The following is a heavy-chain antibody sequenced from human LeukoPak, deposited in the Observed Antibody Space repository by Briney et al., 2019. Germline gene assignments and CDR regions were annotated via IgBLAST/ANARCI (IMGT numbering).Heavy chain of an antibody. CDR2: FDPEDGET. J-gene: IGHJ6*02. CDR1: GYTLTELS. Sequence: ASVKVSCKVSGYTLTELSTHWVRQAPGKGLEWMGGFDPEDGETIYAQKFQGRVTMTEDTSTDTAYMELSSLRSEDTAVYYCATGYSSSYGMDVWGQGTTVTVSS. D-gene: IGHD6-6*01. V-gene: IGHV1-24*01. CDR3: ATGYSSSYGMDV.